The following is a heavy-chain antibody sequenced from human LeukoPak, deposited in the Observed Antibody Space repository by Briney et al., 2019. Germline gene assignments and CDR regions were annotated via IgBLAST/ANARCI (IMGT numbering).Heavy chain of an antibody. D-gene: IGHD4/OR15-4a*01. V-gene: IGHV3-23*01. J-gene: IGHJ4*02. CDR3: AKESGALGAPLYDY. CDR1: GFIFRNYA. CDR2: ISDNGGGT. Sequence: PGGSLRLSCVASGFIFRNYAMSWVRQAPGEGLEWVSGISDNGGGTYYADSVKGRFTISRDNSTNMLYLQMNSLRAEDTAVYYCAKESGALGAPLYDYWGQGILVTGSS.